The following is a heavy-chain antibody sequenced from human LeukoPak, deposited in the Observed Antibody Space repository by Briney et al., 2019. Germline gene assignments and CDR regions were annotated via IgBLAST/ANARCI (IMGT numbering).Heavy chain of an antibody. CDR1: GFTVSSNS. CDR3: ARGGSYLSAFDI. J-gene: IGHJ3*02. Sequence: GGSLRLSCTVSGFTVSSNSMSWVRQAPGKGLEWVSFIYSDNTHYADSVKGRFTISRDNSKNTLYLQMNSLRAEDTAVYYCARGGSYLSAFDIWGQGTMVTVSS. CDR2: IYSDNT. V-gene: IGHV3-53*01. D-gene: IGHD1-26*01.